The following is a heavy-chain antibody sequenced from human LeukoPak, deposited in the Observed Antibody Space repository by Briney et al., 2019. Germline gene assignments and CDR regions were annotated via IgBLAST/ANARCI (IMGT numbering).Heavy chain of an antibody. D-gene: IGHD4-17*01. V-gene: IGHV5-51*01. Sequence: GESLKISCKGSGYSFINYWIGWVRQMPGKGLEWMGTIYPGNSDTRYSPSFQGQVTISADKSITTAYLQWRSLKASDTAMYYCARWGTVTRFVVDYWGQGTLVTVSS. CDR1: GYSFINYW. CDR3: ARWGTVTRFVVDY. CDR2: IYPGNSDT. J-gene: IGHJ4*02.